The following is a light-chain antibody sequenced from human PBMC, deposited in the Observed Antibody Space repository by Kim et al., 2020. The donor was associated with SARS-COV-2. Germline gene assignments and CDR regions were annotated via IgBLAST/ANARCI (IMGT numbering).Light chain of an antibody. V-gene: IGLV1-40*01. J-gene: IGLJ3*02. CDR2: ADF. CDR1: RSNIGSYD. CDR3: QSYDSSLSDSWV. Sequence: QRVNISCTGGRSNIGSYDVHWYQHLPGTAPKLVIYADFNRPSGVPDRFSGSKSGTSASLAITGLQGEDEADYYCQSYDSSLSDSWVFGGGTKLTVL.